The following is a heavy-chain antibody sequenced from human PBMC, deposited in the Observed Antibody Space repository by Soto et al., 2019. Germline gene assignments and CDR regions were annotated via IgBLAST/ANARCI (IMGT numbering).Heavy chain of an antibody. Sequence: HVQLVQSGAELKKPGSSVKVSCQSSGGTFNTYAMNWVRQAPGQGPEWMGDISPMFGAANYAPKFQGRVTITADEATGTSYMQLSSVTSDDTALYFCAREVQVHTPAFVYWGQGTLVTVSS. CDR3: AREVQVHTPAFVY. J-gene: IGHJ4*02. CDR2: ISPMFGAA. D-gene: IGHD3-10*01. CDR1: GGTFNTYA. V-gene: IGHV1-69*19.